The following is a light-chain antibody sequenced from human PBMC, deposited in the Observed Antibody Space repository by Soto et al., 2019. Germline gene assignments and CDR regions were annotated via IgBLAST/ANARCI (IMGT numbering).Light chain of an antibody. CDR2: AAS. CDR1: QTIIGY. J-gene: IGKJ1*01. Sequence: DIPMTQSPSSLSASIGDSVTITCRASQTIIGYLNWYQQKPGKAPRLLINAASNLQSGVPSRFRGSGSETDFTLTIISLQPEDFATYYCQQSYTTPRTFGQGTKVEIQ. CDR3: QQSYTTPRT. V-gene: IGKV1-39*01.